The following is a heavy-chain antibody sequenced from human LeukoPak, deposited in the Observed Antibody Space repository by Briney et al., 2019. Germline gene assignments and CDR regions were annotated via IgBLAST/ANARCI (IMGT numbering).Heavy chain of an antibody. Sequence: PSETLSLTCTVSGGSISSYYWSWIRQPPGKGLEWIGYISYSGNTNYNPSLKSRVTISVDTSKNQFSLKLSAVTAADTAVYSCASHTTYFDILAGYSPFWSFDLWGRGTLVTVSS. CDR2: ISYSGNT. CDR3: ASHTTYFDILAGYSPFWSFDL. V-gene: IGHV4-59*01. CDR1: GGSISSYY. D-gene: IGHD3-9*01. J-gene: IGHJ2*01.